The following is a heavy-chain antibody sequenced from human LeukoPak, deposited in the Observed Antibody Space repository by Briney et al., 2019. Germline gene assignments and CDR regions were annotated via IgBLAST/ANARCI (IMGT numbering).Heavy chain of an antibody. Sequence: GGSLRLSCAASGFTFSSYAMSWVRQAPGKGLEWVSAISGSGGTTYYADAVKGRFTVSRDNSKNTLYLQMNSLRAEDTAVYYCATYYDFWSGYMYYFDYWGQGTLVTVSS. V-gene: IGHV3-23*01. CDR2: ISGSGGTT. CDR1: GFTFSSYA. D-gene: IGHD3-3*01. CDR3: ATYYDFWSGYMYYFDY. J-gene: IGHJ4*02.